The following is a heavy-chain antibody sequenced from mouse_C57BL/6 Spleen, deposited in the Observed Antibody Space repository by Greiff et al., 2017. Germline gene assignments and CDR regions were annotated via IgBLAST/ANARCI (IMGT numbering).Heavy chain of an antibody. CDR3: SNWYFDV. CDR2: ISDGGSYT. Sequence: EVQLVESGGGLVKPGGSLKLSCAASGFTFSSYAMSWVRQTPEKRLEWVATISDGGSYTYYPDNVKGRFTISRDNARNNLYLQVSYLNSRDTTMYFCSNWYFDVWGTGTTVTVSS. CDR1: GFTFSSYA. V-gene: IGHV5-4*01. J-gene: IGHJ1*03.